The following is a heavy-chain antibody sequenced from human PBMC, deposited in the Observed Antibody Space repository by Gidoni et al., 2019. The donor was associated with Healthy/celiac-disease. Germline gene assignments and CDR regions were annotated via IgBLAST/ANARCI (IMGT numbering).Heavy chain of an antibody. J-gene: IGHJ6*02. CDR2: ISSSSSTI. CDR3: ARALYYYGSGSYGV. CDR1: GFPFSSYS. Sequence: EVQLVESGGGLVQPGVSLRLSCAASGFPFSSYSMNWVRQAPGKGLEWVSYISSSSSTIYYADSVKGRFTISRDNAKNSLYLQMNSLRDEDTAVYYCARALYYYGSGSYGVWGQGTTVTVSS. D-gene: IGHD3-10*01. V-gene: IGHV3-48*02.